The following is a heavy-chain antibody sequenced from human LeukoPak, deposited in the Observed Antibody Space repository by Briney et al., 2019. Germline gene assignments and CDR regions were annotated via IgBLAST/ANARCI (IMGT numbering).Heavy chain of an antibody. J-gene: IGHJ4*02. CDR3: AKANSGYDGLSDY. CDR1: GFTFSTYA. V-gene: IGHV3-23*01. CDR2: ISGSGDST. Sequence: QPGGSLRLSCAASGFTFSTYAMSWVRQAPGKGLEWVSAISGSGDSTYYADSVKGRFTISRDNSKNTLYLQMNSLRAEDTAVYYCAKANSGYDGLSDYWGQGTLVTVSS. D-gene: IGHD5-12*01.